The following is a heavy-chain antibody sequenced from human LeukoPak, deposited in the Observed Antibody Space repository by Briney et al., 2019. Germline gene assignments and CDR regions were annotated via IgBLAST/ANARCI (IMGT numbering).Heavy chain of an antibody. CDR1: GASISSGGFY. CDR3: ARDGYTRLSYFDY. D-gene: IGHD5-18*01. Sequence: PSETLSLTCTVSGASISSGGFYWSWIRQHPGKGLEWIGYISHIGSTYYNPSLKSRVTISLDTSKNQFSLKLSSVTAADTAVYFYARDGYTRLSYFDYWGQGTLVTVSS. J-gene: IGHJ4*02. CDR2: ISHIGST. V-gene: IGHV4-31*03.